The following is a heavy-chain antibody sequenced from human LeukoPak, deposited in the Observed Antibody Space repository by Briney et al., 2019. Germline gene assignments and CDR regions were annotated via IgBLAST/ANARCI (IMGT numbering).Heavy chain of an antibody. CDR3: ARAVSGYYFDY. Sequence: GGSLRLSCVASGFSFTNYWMHWVRQSPGKGLEWVSRVDSDGSDTIYADSVRGRFTISRDNAQNTVFLQMNSLRAEDTAVYYCARAVSGYYFDYWGQGALVTVSS. CDR2: VDSDGSDT. J-gene: IGHJ4*02. CDR1: GFSFTNYW. D-gene: IGHD1-14*01. V-gene: IGHV3-74*01.